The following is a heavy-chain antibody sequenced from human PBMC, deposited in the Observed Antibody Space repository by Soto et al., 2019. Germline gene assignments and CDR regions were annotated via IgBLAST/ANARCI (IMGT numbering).Heavy chain of an antibody. Sequence: GASVKVSCKSSGGTFNSFAFSWVRQAPGEGLEWMGGLTVILGSTNYAQKFEGRVTITADEASSTAYMEVSDLRSEDTALYFCASGYYDSSGYSIDYWGQGTQVTVSS. V-gene: IGHV1-69*13. J-gene: IGHJ4*02. D-gene: IGHD3-22*01. CDR2: LTVILGST. CDR3: ASGYYDSSGYSIDY. CDR1: GGTFNSFA.